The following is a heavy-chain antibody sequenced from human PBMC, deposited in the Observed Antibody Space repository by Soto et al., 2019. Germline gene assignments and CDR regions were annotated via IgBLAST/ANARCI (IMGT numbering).Heavy chain of an antibody. Sequence: GGSLRLSCAASGFTFSSYSMNWVRQAPGKGLEWVSSISSSSSYIYYADSVKGRFTISRDNAKNSLYLQMNSLRAEDTAVYYCARVATRIYYYYMDVWGKGTTVTVSS. CDR2: ISSSSSYI. CDR3: ARVATRIYYYYMDV. CDR1: GFTFSSYS. J-gene: IGHJ6*03. V-gene: IGHV3-21*01.